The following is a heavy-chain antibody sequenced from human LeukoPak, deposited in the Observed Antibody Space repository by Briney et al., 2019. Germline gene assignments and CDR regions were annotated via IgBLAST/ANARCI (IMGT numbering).Heavy chain of an antibody. CDR3: ARDFCSGGSCNRNSYFDS. CDR2: ISSSGSTI. D-gene: IGHD2-15*01. CDR1: GFTFSDYY. J-gene: IGHJ4*02. Sequence: GGSLRLSCAASGFTFSDYYMSWIRQAPGKGLEWVSYISSSGSTIYYADSVRGRFTISRDNAKNSLYLQMNGLRAEDTAVYYCARDFCSGGSCNRNSYFDSWGQGTLVTVSS. V-gene: IGHV3-11*04.